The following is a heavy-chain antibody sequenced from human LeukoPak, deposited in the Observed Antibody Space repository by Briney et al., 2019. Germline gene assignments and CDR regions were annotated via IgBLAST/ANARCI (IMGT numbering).Heavy chain of an antibody. V-gene: IGHV1-8*01. CDR2: MNPNSGNT. D-gene: IGHD2-2*02. J-gene: IGHJ4*02. CDR1: GYTFTSYD. CDR3: ARGIAVVPAAIWDY. Sequence: ASVKVSCKASGYTFTSYDINWVRQATGQGLEWMGWMNPNSGNTGYAQKFQGRVTMTRDTSISTAYMELSRLRSDDTAVYYCARGIAVVPAAIWDYWGQGTLVTVSS.